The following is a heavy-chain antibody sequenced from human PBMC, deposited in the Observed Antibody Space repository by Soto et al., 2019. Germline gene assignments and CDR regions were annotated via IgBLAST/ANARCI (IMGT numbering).Heavy chain of an antibody. V-gene: IGHV4-34*01. D-gene: IGHD3-3*01. CDR2: INHSGST. CDR3: ARTAYYDFWSGYFDY. J-gene: IGHJ4*02. CDR1: GGSFSGYY. Sequence: SETLSLTCAVYGGSFSGYYWNWIRQPPGKGLEWIGEINHSGSTNYNPSLKSRVTISVDTSKNQFSLKLSSVTAADTAVYYCARTAYYDFWSGYFDYWGQGTLVTVS.